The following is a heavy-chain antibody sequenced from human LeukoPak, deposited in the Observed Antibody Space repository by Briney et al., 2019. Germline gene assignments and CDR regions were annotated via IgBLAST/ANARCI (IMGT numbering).Heavy chain of an antibody. CDR2: ISGSGGST. Sequence: HPGGSLRLSCAASGFTFSSYAMSWVRQAPVKELEWVSAISGSGGSTYYADSVKGRFTISRDNSKNTLYLQMNSLRAEDTAVYYCAKDPDYSRGGANWGQGTLVTVSS. D-gene: IGHD6-13*01. CDR3: AKDPDYSRGGAN. CDR1: GFTFSSYA. V-gene: IGHV3-23*01. J-gene: IGHJ4*02.